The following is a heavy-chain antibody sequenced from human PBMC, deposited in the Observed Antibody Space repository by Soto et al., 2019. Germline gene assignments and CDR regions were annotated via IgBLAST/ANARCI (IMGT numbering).Heavy chain of an antibody. CDR1: GFTFSDHY. J-gene: IGHJ4*02. CDR2: IKNKANSYIT. Sequence: EVQLVESGGGLVQPGGSLRLSCAASGFTFSDHYMDWVRQAPGKGLEWVGRIKNKANSYITEYAASVKGRFTISRDDSKNSLSLQMNSLKTEDTAVYYCARVRLGVTTRLFDYWGQGTLVTVSS. CDR3: ARVRLGVTTRLFDY. D-gene: IGHD6-25*01. V-gene: IGHV3-72*01.